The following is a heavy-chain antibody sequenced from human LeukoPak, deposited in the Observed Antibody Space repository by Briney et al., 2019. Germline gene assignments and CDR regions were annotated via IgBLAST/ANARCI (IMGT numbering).Heavy chain of an antibody. CDR1: GGSISSNNYF. CDR3: QSRFLEWLLDY. V-gene: IGHV4-39*01. CDR2: IYDSGST. Sequence: PSETLSLTCTVSGGSISSNNYFWGWIHQPPGEGLEWIGSIYDSGSTYYNPSLKSRVTISVDTSKNQFSLKLNSVTAADTAMYYCQSRFLEWLLDYWGQGTLVTVSS. D-gene: IGHD3-3*01. J-gene: IGHJ4*02.